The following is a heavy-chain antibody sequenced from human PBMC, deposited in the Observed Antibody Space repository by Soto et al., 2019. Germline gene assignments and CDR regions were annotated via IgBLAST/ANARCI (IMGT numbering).Heavy chain of an antibody. D-gene: IGHD2-15*01. CDR2: IYYSGST. CDR1: GGSISSYY. CDR3: ARQERGAATATFDY. V-gene: IGHV4-59*01. J-gene: IGHJ4*02. Sequence: PSETLSLTCTVSGGSISSYYWSWIRQPPGKGLEWIGYIYYSGSTNYNPSLKSRVTISVDTSKNQFSLKLSSVTAADTAVYYCARQERGAATATFDYWGQGTLVTVS.